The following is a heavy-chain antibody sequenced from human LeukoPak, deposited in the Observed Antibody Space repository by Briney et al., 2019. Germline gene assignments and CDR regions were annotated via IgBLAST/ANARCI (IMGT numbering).Heavy chain of an antibody. D-gene: IGHD3-3*01. Sequence: GASVKVSCRASGYTFTSYGISWVRQAPGQGREGMGWISAYNGNTNYAQKLQRRVTMTTDTSTSTADMELRSLRSDDTAVYYCARDTTAGYDFWSGYYNDQNWFDPWGQGTLVTVSS. CDR3: ARDTTAGYDFWSGYYNDQNWFDP. J-gene: IGHJ5*02. V-gene: IGHV1-18*01. CDR2: ISAYNGNT. CDR1: GYTFTSYG.